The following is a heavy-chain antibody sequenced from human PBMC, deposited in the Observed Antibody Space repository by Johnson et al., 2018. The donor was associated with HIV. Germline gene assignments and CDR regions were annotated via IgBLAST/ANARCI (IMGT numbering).Heavy chain of an antibody. Sequence: VQLVESGGGVVQPGRSLRLSCAASGFTFSSYWMNWLRQAPGKGLEWVANIRQDGSEKYYVGSVKGRFTVSRDNARKSLYLQMNSLRAEDTAVYYCAKVAVATAAGGVALDIWGPGTMVIVSS. CDR1: GFTFSSYW. CDR3: AKVAVATAAGGVALDI. CDR2: IRQDGSEK. J-gene: IGHJ3*02. V-gene: IGHV3-7*01. D-gene: IGHD6-13*01.